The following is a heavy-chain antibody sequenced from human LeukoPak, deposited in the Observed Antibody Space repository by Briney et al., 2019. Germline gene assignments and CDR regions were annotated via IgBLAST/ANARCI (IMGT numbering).Heavy chain of an antibody. D-gene: IGHD3-10*01. J-gene: IGHJ4*02. CDR2: IYYSGST. V-gene: IGHV4-39*07. Sequence: SETLSLTCTVSGGSISSSNHYWGWIRQPPGKGLEWIGTIYYSGSTYYNPSLKSRVTISVDTSKNQFSLKLSSVTTADTAVYYCARASFYGSGTYYQRVDYWGQGTLVTVSS. CDR1: GGSISSSNHY. CDR3: ARASFYGSGTYYQRVDY.